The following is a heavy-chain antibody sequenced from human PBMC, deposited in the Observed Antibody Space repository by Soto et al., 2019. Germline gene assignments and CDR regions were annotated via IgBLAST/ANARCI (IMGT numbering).Heavy chain of an antibody. Sequence: ASVKVSCKASGYTFTSYAMHWVRQAPGQRLEWMGWINAGNGNTKYSQKFQGRVTITRDTSTSTAYMELSSLRSEDTAVYYCARDGPTTVTTPKYFDYWGQGTLVTVYS. CDR2: INAGNGNT. CDR1: GYTFTSYA. J-gene: IGHJ4*02. D-gene: IGHD4-17*01. CDR3: ARDGPTTVTTPKYFDY. V-gene: IGHV1-3*01.